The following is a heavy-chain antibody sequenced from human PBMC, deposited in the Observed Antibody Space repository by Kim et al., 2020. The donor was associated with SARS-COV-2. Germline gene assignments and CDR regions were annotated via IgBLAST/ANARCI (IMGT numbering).Heavy chain of an antibody. V-gene: IGHV3-64D*09. D-gene: IGHD7-27*01. Sequence: GGSLRLSCSASGFTFSRYAMHWVRQAPGKGLEYVSAISSNGGSTYYADSVKGRFTISRDNSKNTLYLQMSSLRAEDTAVYYCVKGEQGTVYGMDVWGQGTTVTVSS. CDR2: ISSNGGST. J-gene: IGHJ6*02. CDR1: GFTFSRYA. CDR3: VKGEQGTVYGMDV.